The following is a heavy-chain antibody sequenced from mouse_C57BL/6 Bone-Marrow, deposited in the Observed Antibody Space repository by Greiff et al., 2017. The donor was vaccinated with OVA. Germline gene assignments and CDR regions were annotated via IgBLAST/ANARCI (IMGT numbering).Heavy chain of an antibody. V-gene: IGHV5-12*01. Sequence: EVKLVESGGGLVQPGGSLKLSCAASGFTFSDYYMYWVRQTPEKRLEWVAYISNGGGSTYYPDTVKGRFTISRDHATHTLYLQMSRRKSEDTAMYYCARQIYYYGSNYFDDWGQGTTLTVSS. D-gene: IGHD1-1*01. CDR2: ISNGGGST. J-gene: IGHJ2*01. CDR3: ARQIYYYGSNYFDD. CDR1: GFTFSDYY.